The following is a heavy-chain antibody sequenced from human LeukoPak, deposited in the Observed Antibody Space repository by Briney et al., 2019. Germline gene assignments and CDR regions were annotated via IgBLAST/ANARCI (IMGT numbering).Heavy chain of an antibody. J-gene: IGHJ1*01. CDR1: GFTFNRCW. D-gene: IGHD2-21*02. Sequence: GGSLRLSCVVSGFTFNRCWMNWVRQAPGKGLEWVAHINPDGRDTYYVDSEKGRFTISRDNAQNSMYLQMNSLRVEDTAVYYCTSWGDTTAEYFQRWGQGTLVTVSS. CDR3: TSWGDTTAEYFQR. CDR2: INPDGRDT. V-gene: IGHV3-7*01.